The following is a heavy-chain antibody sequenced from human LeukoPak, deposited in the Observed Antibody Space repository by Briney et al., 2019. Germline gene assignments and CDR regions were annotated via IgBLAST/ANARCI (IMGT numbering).Heavy chain of an antibody. V-gene: IGHV3-23*01. CDR1: GFTFSSYA. D-gene: IGHD6-19*01. CDR2: ITSSGSST. CDR3: AKKKGFSSGWEHFDY. J-gene: IGHJ4*02. Sequence: GGSLRLSCAASGFTFSSYAMSWVRQAQGKGLEWVSAITSSGSSTYYADSVKGRFTISRDNSKNTLYLQMNSLRAEDTAVYYCAKKKGFSSGWEHFDYWGQGTLVTVSS.